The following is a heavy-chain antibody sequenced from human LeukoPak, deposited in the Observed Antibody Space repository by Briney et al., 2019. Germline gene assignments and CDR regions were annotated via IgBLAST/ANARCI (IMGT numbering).Heavy chain of an antibody. J-gene: IGHJ4*02. D-gene: IGHD6-19*01. CDR3: ARLLSSVTGTPFDY. CDR1: GYIFTVYY. Sequence: ASVKVSCKASGYIFTVYYIHWVRQAPGQGLEWMGWVNPSSGGTDSAQNFQGRVTTTRDTSINTVYMEVSRLRSDDTAVYYCARLLSSVTGTPFDYWGQGTLVTVSS. V-gene: IGHV1-2*02. CDR2: VNPSSGGT.